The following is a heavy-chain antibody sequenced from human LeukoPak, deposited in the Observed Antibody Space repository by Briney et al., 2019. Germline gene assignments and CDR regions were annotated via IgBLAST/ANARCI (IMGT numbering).Heavy chain of an antibody. CDR3: ARDRGRDSGSPRVYYYMDV. J-gene: IGHJ6*03. Sequence: PSETLSLTCAVYGGSFSGYYWSWIRQPPGKGLEWIGEINHSGSTNYNTSLKSRVTISVDTSKNQFSLKLSSVTAADTAVYYCARDRGRDSGSPRVYYYMDVWGKGTTVTVSS. D-gene: IGHD1-26*01. CDR1: GGSFSGYY. V-gene: IGHV4-34*01. CDR2: INHSGST.